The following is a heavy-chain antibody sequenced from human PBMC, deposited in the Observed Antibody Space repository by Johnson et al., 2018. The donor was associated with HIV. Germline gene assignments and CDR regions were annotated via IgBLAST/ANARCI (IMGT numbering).Heavy chain of an antibody. D-gene: IGHD3-3*01. CDR1: GFTFSSYG. V-gene: IGHV3-30*02. CDR2: IRYDGSNK. J-gene: IGHJ3*02. CDR3: AKDVFWSGYYYAFDI. Sequence: QVQLVESGGGVVQPGGSLRLSCAASGFTFSSYGMHWVRQAPGKGLEWVAFIRYDGSNKYYADSVKGRFTISRDNSKNTLYLQMNSLRAEDTAVYYCAKDVFWSGYYYAFDIWGQGTMVTVSS.